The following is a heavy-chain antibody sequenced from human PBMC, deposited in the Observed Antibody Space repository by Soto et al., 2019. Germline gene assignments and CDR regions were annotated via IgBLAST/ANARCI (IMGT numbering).Heavy chain of an antibody. J-gene: IGHJ4*02. CDR3: ARLPGITTSRRDY. D-gene: IGHD1-1*01. CDR1: GGSISSPTYY. V-gene: IGHV4-39*01. CDR2: IYYSGST. Sequence: SETPLSLTSCVCGGSISSPTYYWGWIRQPPGKGLEWIGSIYYSGSTYYSPSLKSRVTISVDTSKNQFSLKVSSVTAADTAVYYCARLPGITTSRRDYWGQGTLVTVSS.